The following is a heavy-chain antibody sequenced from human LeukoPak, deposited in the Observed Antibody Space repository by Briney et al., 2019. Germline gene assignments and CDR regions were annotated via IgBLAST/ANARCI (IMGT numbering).Heavy chain of an antibody. Sequence: SETLSLTCTVSGDSISSYYWSWIRQPPGKGLEWIGYIYYSGSTNYNPSLKSRVTISVDTSKNQVSLKLSSVTAADTAVYYCARIIEMATIFAPFDPWGQGTLVTVSS. J-gene: IGHJ5*02. CDR2: IYYSGST. CDR1: GDSISSYY. V-gene: IGHV4-59*08. CDR3: ARIIEMATIFAPFDP. D-gene: IGHD5-24*01.